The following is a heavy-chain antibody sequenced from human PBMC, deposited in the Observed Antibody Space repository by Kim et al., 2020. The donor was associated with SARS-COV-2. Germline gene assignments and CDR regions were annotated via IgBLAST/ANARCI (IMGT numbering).Heavy chain of an antibody. CDR1: GGSISSGGYY. Sequence: SETLSLTCTVSGGSISSGGYYWSWIRQHPGKGLEWIGYIYYSGSTYYNPSLKSRVTISVDTSKNQFSLKLSSVTAADTAVYYCARVRPDYGGWVWFDPWGQGTLVTVSS. D-gene: IGHD4-17*01. CDR2: IYYSGST. V-gene: IGHV4-31*03. J-gene: IGHJ5*02. CDR3: ARVRPDYGGWVWFDP.